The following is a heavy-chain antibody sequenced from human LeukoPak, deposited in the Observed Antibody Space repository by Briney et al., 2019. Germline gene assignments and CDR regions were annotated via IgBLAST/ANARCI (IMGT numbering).Heavy chain of an antibody. V-gene: IGHV3-33*01. J-gene: IGHJ5*02. CDR3: AREYGDFENWFDP. Sequence: GGSLRLSCAASGFTFSSYGMHWVRQAPGKGLEWVAVIWYDGSNKYYADSVKGRFTISRDNSKNTLYLQMNSLRAEDTAVYYCAREYGDFENWFDPWGQGTLATVSS. CDR2: IWYDGSNK. D-gene: IGHD4-17*01. CDR1: GFTFSSYG.